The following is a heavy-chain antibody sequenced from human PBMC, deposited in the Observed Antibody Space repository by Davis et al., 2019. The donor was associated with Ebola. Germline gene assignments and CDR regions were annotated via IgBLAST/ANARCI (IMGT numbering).Heavy chain of an antibody. V-gene: IGHV3-7*01. CDR1: GFIFRNYV. J-gene: IGHJ6*04. CDR2: IPHVGSEK. Sequence: GGSLRLSCETSGFIFRNYVMSWVRQAPGKGLEWVATIPHVGSEKYYVDSVYGRFTGSRDNAKNSVYLQMNSLRAEDTAVYYCARDWAGLDVWGKGTTVTVSS. D-gene: IGHD3-16*01. CDR3: ARDWAGLDV.